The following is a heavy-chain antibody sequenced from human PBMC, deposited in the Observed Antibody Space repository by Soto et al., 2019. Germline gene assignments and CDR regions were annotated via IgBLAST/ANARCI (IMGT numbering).Heavy chain of an antibody. J-gene: IGHJ4*02. V-gene: IGHV3-64D*06. Sequence: PGGSLRLSCSVFGFTFSSYAMHWVRQAPGKGLQYVSSISSNGVSTYYADSVKGRFTISRDNSKNTLYLQMSSLRVEDTAAYYCVKDRYVDYWGQGTLVTVSS. CDR3: VKDRYVDY. CDR1: GFTFSSYA. CDR2: ISSNGVST.